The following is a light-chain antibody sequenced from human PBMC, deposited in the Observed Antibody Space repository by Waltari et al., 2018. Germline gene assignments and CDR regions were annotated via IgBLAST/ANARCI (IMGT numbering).Light chain of an antibody. CDR2: INT. Sequence: QSVLTQPPSASGTPGQRVTISCSGSSSNIGSNTVSWYHQLPATAPKLLIYINTQRPSGVPDRFSGSKSGTSASLAISGLQSEDEADYYCAAWDDSRGYVFGTGTKVTVL. V-gene: IGLV1-44*01. J-gene: IGLJ1*01. CDR1: SSNIGSNT. CDR3: AAWDDSRGYV.